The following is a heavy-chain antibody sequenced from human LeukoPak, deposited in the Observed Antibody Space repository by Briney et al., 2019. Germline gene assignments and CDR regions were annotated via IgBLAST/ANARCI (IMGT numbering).Heavy chain of an antibody. V-gene: IGHV1-8*01. CDR3: ARRHGRRSDGSCYYPDY. J-gene: IGHJ4*02. CDR2: MNPNSGNT. Sequence: ASVKVSCKASGCTFTTYDINWVRQATGQGLEWMGWMNPNSGNTGYTQKFQGRVTMTRNTSISTAYMELSSLRSEDTAVYYCARRHGRRSDGSCYYPDYWGQGTLVTVSS. D-gene: IGHD2-15*01. CDR1: GCTFTTYD.